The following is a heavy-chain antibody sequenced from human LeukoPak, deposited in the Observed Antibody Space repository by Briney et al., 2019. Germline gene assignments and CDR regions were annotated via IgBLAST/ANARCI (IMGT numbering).Heavy chain of an antibody. V-gene: IGHV1-2*02. J-gene: IGHJ4*02. D-gene: IGHD2-2*01. CDR1: GYTFTGYY. CDR2: INLNSGGT. Sequence: ASVKVSCKASGYTFTGYYMHWVRQAPGQGLEWMGWINLNSGGTNYAQKFQGRVTMTRDTSISTAYMELSRLRSDDTAFYYCARIRYCGGISCYYIDYWGQGTLVTVSA. CDR3: ARIRYCGGISCYYIDY.